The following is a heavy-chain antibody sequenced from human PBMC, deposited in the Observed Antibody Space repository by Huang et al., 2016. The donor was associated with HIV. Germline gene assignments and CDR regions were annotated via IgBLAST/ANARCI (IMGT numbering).Heavy chain of an antibody. D-gene: IGHD3-16*01. CDR2: VYSDGNT. CDR3: AKIGGSDYYYYYYMDV. J-gene: IGHJ6*03. Sequence: EVQLVETGGGLIQPGGSLKLSCAASGFTASANYMSWVRQAPGKGLEGVSIVYSDGNTLYADSVKGRFIISRDNSKNTMYLQMTSLRAEDTAVYYCAKIGGSDYYYYYYMDVWGKGATVTVSS. CDR1: GFTASANY. V-gene: IGHV3-53*02.